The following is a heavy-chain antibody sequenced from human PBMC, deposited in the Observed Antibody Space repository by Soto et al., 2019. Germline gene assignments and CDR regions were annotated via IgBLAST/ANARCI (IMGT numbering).Heavy chain of an antibody. CDR3: AIWGTYSSCWRY. J-gene: IGHJ4*02. D-gene: IGHD6-13*01. V-gene: IGHV4-34*01. CDR1: GGSFSGYY. Sequence: QVQLQQWGAGLLKPSETLSLTCAVYGGSFSGYYWSWIRQPPGKGLEWIGEINHSGSTNYNPSLTSRVTLSVDTSKNQFSQKLSSVTADDTAVYYCAIWGTYSSCWRYWGQGTLVTVSS. CDR2: INHSGST.